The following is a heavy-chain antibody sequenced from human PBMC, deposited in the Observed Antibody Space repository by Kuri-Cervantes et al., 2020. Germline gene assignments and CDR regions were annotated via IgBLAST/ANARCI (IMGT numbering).Heavy chain of an antibody. CDR3: ANEQLDQTLDYYYMDV. D-gene: IGHD6-6*01. Sequence: ASVKVSCKASGYTFTSYGISWVRQAPGQGLEWMGWISAYNGNTNYSQKFQGRVTITRDTSASTAYMELSSLRSEDTAVYYCANEQLDQTLDYYYMDVWGKGTTVTVSS. CDR1: GYTFTSYG. V-gene: IGHV1-18*01. J-gene: IGHJ6*03. CDR2: ISAYNGNT.